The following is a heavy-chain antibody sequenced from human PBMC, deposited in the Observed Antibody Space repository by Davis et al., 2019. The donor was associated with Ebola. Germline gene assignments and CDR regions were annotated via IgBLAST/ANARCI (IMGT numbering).Heavy chain of an antibody. CDR2: IIAYNGNT. J-gene: IGHJ5*02. D-gene: IGHD2-15*01. Sequence: ASVKVSCKASGYTFTSYGISWVRQAPGQGLEWMGWIIAYNGNTNYAQKLQGRVTMTTDTSTSTVYMELSTLRAEDTAVYYCARGRGRYCSGGTCYRLWVWFDPWGQGTLVTVSS. CDR1: GYTFTSYG. CDR3: ARGRGRYCSGGTCYRLWVWFDP. V-gene: IGHV1-18*01.